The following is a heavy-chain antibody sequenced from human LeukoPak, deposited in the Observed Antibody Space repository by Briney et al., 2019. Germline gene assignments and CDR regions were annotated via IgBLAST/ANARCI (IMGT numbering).Heavy chain of an antibody. CDR3: ARTHYDFWSGYSGDYYYYYMDV. CDR1: GGSISSYY. D-gene: IGHD3-3*01. J-gene: IGHJ6*03. Sequence: TSSETLSLTCTVSGGSISSYYWSWIRQPPGKGLEWIGYIYYSGSTSYNPSLKSRVTISVDTSKNQFSLKLSSVTAADTAVYYCARTHYDFWSGYSGDYYYYYMDVWGKGTTVTVSS. CDR2: IYYSGST. V-gene: IGHV4-59*01.